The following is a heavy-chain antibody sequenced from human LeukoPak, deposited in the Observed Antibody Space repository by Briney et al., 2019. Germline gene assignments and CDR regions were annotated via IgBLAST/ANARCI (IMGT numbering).Heavy chain of an antibody. V-gene: IGHV3-66*01. CDR1: EFTVSSNY. CDR3: ARDHPVRGVRGVIGSFVDY. Sequence: PGGSLRLSCAASEFTVSSNYMSWVRQAPGKGLEWVSVIYSGGSTYYADSVKGRFTISRDNSKNTLYLQMNSLRAEDTAVYYCARDHPVRGVRGVIGSFVDYWGQGTLVTVSS. J-gene: IGHJ4*02. CDR2: IYSGGST. D-gene: IGHD3-10*01.